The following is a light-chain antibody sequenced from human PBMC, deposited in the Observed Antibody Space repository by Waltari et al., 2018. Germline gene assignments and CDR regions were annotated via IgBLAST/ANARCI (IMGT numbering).Light chain of an antibody. V-gene: IGKV3-11*01. CDR2: DAS. CDR1: QSVSSY. Sequence: EIVLTQSPDTLSLSPGERATLSCRASQSVSSYLAWYQQKPGQAPRLLIYDASNRATGVPARFSGSVAGTDFTLTISSLEPEDFAVYYCQQRSNWPPLTFGGGTKVEIK. CDR3: QQRSNWPPLT. J-gene: IGKJ4*01.